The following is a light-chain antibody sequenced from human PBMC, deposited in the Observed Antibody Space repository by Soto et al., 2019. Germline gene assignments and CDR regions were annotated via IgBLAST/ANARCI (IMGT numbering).Light chain of an antibody. CDR1: LNVGSN. CDR3: QQYNTWPRT. CDR2: TAS. Sequence: EIVMTQSPATLSVSPGERATLSCRASLNVGSNLAWYQQKPGQAPRLLIFTASTRVTGIPARFSGSGSGTEFTLTISSLQSEDFAVYYCQQYNTWPRTFGRGTKVDIK. V-gene: IGKV3-15*01. J-gene: IGKJ1*01.